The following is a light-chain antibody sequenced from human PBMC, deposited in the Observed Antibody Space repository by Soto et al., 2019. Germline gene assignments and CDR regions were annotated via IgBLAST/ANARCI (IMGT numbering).Light chain of an antibody. Sequence: EIVMTQSPATLSVSPGERATLSCRASQSISSNLAWDQQKLGQAPRLLTYRASTRATGIPARFSGSGSGTEFTLTISSLQSEDFALYYCHQYENWPQTFGQGTKVDIK. J-gene: IGKJ1*01. V-gene: IGKV3-15*01. CDR2: RAS. CDR1: QSISSN. CDR3: HQYENWPQT.